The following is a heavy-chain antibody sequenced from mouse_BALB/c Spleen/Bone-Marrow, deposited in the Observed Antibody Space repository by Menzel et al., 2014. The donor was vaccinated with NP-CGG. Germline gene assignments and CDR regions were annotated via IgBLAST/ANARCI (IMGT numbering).Heavy chain of an antibody. D-gene: IGHD2-14*01. CDR2: INPNNGGT. CDR3: AIPAYYRYDGY. J-gene: IGHJ2*01. V-gene: IGHV1-18*01. Sequence: VQLQQSGPELVKPGASMKISCKTSGYTFTEYTMHWVKQSHGKSLVWIGGINPNNGGTSYNQKFKGKATLTVDKSSSTAYMELRSLTSEDSAVYYCAIPAYYRYDGYWGQGTTLAVSS. CDR1: GYTFTEYT.